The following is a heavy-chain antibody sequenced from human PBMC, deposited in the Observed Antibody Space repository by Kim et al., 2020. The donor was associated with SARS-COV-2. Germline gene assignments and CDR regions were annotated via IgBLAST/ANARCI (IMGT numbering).Heavy chain of an antibody. J-gene: IGHJ4*02. V-gene: IGHV3-48*03. D-gene: IGHD1-7*01. CDR1: GFTCSGYE. Sequence: GGSLRLSCAASGFTCSGYEMNWVRQAPGGGLEWVSAISSSGSTKYYADSVKDRFTIARDNAKNSLYLQMNSLRAEDTAVYYCASLELHSDYWGQGTLVTVSS. CDR2: ISSSGSTK. CDR3: ASLELHSDY.